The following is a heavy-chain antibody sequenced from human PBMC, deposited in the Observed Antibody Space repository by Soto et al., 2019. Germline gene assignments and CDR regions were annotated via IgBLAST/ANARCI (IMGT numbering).Heavy chain of an antibody. D-gene: IGHD3-10*01. CDR1: GFSLSTSGVG. CDR3: AHHPDYGLASYSFDY. CDR2: IYWDDDK. V-gene: IGHV2-5*02. Sequence: QITLKESGPTLVKPTQTLTLTCTFSGFSLSTSGVGVGWIRQPPGKALEWLAVIYWDDDKRSSASLKSRLTITKDTSKNQVVLTMTNMDPVDTATYYCAHHPDYGLASYSFDYWGQGILVTVSS. J-gene: IGHJ4*02.